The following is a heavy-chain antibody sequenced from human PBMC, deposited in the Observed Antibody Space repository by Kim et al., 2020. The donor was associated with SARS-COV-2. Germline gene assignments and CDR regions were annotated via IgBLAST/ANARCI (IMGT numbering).Heavy chain of an antibody. CDR1: GFTFNNFG. CDR2: ISYEGSKK. D-gene: IGHD3-10*01. V-gene: IGHV3-30*18. Sequence: GGSLTLSCVASGFTFNNFGMHWVRQAPGKGLEWVAVISYEGSKKYYADSVNGRFTVSRDSFKNTVFLQMSSLTAEDTSVYYCAKANVFLWFGKFHNDAFDLWGQGTVVPVSS. CDR3: AKANVFLWFGKFHNDAFDL. J-gene: IGHJ3*01.